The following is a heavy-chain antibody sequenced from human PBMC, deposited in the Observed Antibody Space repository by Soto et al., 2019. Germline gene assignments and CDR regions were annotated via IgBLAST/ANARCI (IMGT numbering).Heavy chain of an antibody. CDR1: GFTFSSYG. J-gene: IGHJ4*02. D-gene: IGHD2-15*01. CDR3: AKDRGYCSGGSCYHFDY. Sequence: GSLRLSCAASGFTFSSYGMHWVRQAPGNGLEWVAVISYDGSNKYYADSVKGRFTISRDNSKNTLYLQMNSLRAEDTAVYYCAKDRGYCSGGSCYHFDYWGQGTLVTVSS. V-gene: IGHV3-30*18. CDR2: ISYDGSNK.